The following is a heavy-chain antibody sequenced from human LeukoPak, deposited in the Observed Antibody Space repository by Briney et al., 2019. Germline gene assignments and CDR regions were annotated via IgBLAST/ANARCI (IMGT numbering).Heavy chain of an antibody. J-gene: IGHJ4*02. CDR1: GFTFSGYW. V-gene: IGHV3-74*01. Sequence: GGSLRLSCAASGFTFSGYWMHWVRQAPGKGLVWVSRITSDRSSTRYADSVKGRFTISRDNAKNTLYLQMNSLRAEDTAVYYCAREYSTSWALTYWGQGTLVTVSS. CDR2: ITSDRSST. D-gene: IGHD2-2*01. CDR3: AREYSTSWALTY.